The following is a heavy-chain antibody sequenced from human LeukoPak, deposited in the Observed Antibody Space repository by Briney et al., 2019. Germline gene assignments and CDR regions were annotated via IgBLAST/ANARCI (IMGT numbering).Heavy chain of an antibody. CDR2: IRYDGSNK. Sequence: GGSLRLSCAASGFTFSSYGMHWVRQAPGKGLEWVACIRYDGSNKYYADSVKGRFTISRDNSKNTLYLQMNSLRAEDTAVYYCAREAVTYQRNEYFQHWGQGTLVTVSS. CDR1: GFTFSSYG. D-gene: IGHD2-2*01. CDR3: AREAVTYQRNEYFQH. V-gene: IGHV3-30*02. J-gene: IGHJ1*01.